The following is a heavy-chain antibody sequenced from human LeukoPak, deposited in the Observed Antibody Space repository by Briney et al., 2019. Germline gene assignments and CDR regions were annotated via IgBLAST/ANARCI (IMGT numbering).Heavy chain of an antibody. CDR1: EFTFSSFA. V-gene: IGHV3-23*01. CDR2: ISSSGGST. CDR3: ARAAQVTGRPNLGGHFDY. D-gene: IGHD6-6*01. Sequence: GGSLRLSCAASEFTFSSFAMSWARQPPGKGLEWVSTISSSGGSTFYAESVKGRFTISRDNNENTLYLQMNSLRVEDTAVYYCARAAQVTGRPNLGGHFDYWGQGTLVTVSS. J-gene: IGHJ4*02.